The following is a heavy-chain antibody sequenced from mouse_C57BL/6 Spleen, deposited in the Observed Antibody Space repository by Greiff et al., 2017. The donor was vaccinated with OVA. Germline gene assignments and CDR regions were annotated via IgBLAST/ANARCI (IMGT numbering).Heavy chain of an antibody. D-gene: IGHD1-1*01. CDR1: GYTFTEYT. Sequence: QVQLQQSGAELVKPGASVKLSCKASGYTFTEYTIHGVWEGSVQGLEWRGWVVAGSGSIKYNEQFKDQATFTADKSSSTVYMELSRLTSEDSAVYFCARHEDYYGSSYAMDYWGQGTSVTVSS. CDR2: VVAGSGSI. V-gene: IGHV1-62-2*01. CDR3: ARHEDYYGSSYAMDY. J-gene: IGHJ4*01.